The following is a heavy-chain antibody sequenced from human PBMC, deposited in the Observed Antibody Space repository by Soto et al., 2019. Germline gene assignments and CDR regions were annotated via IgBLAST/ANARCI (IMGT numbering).Heavy chain of an antibody. D-gene: IGHD6-13*01. J-gene: IGHJ4*01. CDR2: ISGSGGGA. V-gene: IGHV3-23*01. CDR1: GFTFSNYA. CDR3: AKEGASSWYFFDY. Sequence: EVQLLESGENLVQPAGSLRLSCAASGFTFSNYAMNWVRQPPGKGLEWVSTISGSGGGAYYADSVKARSTISRDTSKNTLYPQMNSLRGEDTAVYYCAKEGASSWYFFDYWGHGTLVTVSS.